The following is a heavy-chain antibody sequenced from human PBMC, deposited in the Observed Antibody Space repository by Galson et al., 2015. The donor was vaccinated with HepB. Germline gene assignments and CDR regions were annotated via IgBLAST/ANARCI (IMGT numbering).Heavy chain of an antibody. D-gene: IGHD5-18*01. CDR2: ISGNGDST. V-gene: IGHV3-23*01. Sequence: SLRLSCAASGFAFDTHAMSWVRQAPGRGLEWISGISGNGDSTFYADSVKGRFTVSRDNSNNMLYLRMNSQRAEDAGLYFCAKGYGLFDSWGQGILVTVSS. CDR3: AKGYGLFDS. CDR1: GFAFDTHA. J-gene: IGHJ5*01.